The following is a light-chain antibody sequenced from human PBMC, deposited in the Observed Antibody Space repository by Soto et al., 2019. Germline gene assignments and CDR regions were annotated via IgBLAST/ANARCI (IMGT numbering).Light chain of an antibody. CDR1: SSDVGGYNY. Sequence: QSALTQPPSASGSPGQSVTISCTGTSSDVGGYNYVSWYQQHPGKAPKLMIYEVSKRPSGVPDRFSGSKSGNTASLTVSGLQAEDEADYYCSSXXXXNXXXXGTGTKVT. V-gene: IGLV2-8*01. CDR3: SSXXXXNXXX. J-gene: IGLJ1*01. CDR2: EVS.